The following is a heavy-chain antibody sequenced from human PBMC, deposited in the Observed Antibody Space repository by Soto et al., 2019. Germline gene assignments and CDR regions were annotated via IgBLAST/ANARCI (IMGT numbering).Heavy chain of an antibody. J-gene: IGHJ6*02. D-gene: IGHD2-2*01. CDR2: ISSSSSTI. Sequence: GGSLRLSWAASGFTFSSYSMNWVRQAPGKGLEWVSYISSSSSTIYYADSVKGRFTISRDNAKNSLYLQMNSLRDEDTAVYYCARELYCSSTSCYAPILYYYYGMDVWGQGTTVTVSS. CDR1: GFTFSSYS. V-gene: IGHV3-48*02. CDR3: ARELYCSSTSCYAPILYYYYGMDV.